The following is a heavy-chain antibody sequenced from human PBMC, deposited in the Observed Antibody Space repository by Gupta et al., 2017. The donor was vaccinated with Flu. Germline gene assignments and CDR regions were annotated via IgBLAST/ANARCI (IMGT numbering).Heavy chain of an antibody. CDR2: ISATGGST. Sequence: EVQLLEYGGGLVQPGGSLRLACAASGFTFRSYAMSWVRQAPGKGLEWVSCISATGGSTYFADSVKSQFTIARDNSKYTLYLQMKGLRAEDTAVYFCAKDLPQYSGSYHFDYWGQGTLVTVSS. D-gene: IGHD1-26*01. J-gene: IGHJ4*02. V-gene: IGHV3-23*01. CDR3: AKDLPQYSGSYHFDY. CDR1: GFTFRSYA.